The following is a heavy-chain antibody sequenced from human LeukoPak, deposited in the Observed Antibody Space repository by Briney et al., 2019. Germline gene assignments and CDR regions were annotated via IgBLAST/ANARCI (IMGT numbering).Heavy chain of an antibody. D-gene: IGHD2-2*01. CDR1: GGSISSYY. CDR3: ARDPASLPNDAFDI. J-gene: IGHJ3*02. V-gene: IGHV4-4*07. CDR2: IHTSGST. Sequence: PSETLSLTCTVSGGSISSYYWSWIRQPAGKGLEWIGRIHTSGSTNYNPSLKSRVTMSVDTSKKQFSPKVTSVTAADTAVYYCARDPASLPNDAFDIWGQGTMVTVSS.